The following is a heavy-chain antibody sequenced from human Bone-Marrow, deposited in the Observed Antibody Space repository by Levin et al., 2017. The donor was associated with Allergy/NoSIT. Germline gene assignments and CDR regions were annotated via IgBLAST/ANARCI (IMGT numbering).Heavy chain of an antibody. Sequence: AGGSLRLSCAASGFTFSSYAMSWVRQAPGKGLEWVSAISGSGGSTYYADSVKGRFTISRDNSKNTLYLQMNSLRAEDTAVYYCAKAFARYFDCFDYWGQGTLVTVSS. CDR3: AKAFARYFDCFDY. V-gene: IGHV3-23*01. D-gene: IGHD3-9*01. CDR2: ISGSGGST. J-gene: IGHJ4*02. CDR1: GFTFSSYA.